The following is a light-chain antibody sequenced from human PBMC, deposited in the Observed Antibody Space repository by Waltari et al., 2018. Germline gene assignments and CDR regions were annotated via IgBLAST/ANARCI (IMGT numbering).Light chain of an antibody. J-gene: IGLJ3*02. Sequence: QSILTQPTSVSGAPGQRVTISCTGSSSNIGAGHDVHWYQAFPGTAPKLLIYGNTTRPPGFPDRFSGSKSGSSASLAINGLQAEDEADYYCQSFDSNVRGGVVFGGGTKVTVL. CDR1: SSNIGAGHD. CDR3: QSFDSNVRGGVV. CDR2: GNT. V-gene: IGLV1-40*01.